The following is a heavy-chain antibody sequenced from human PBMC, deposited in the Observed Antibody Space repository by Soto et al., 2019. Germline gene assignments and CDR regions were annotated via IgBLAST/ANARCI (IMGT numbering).Heavy chain of an antibody. CDR1: GGTFSSYA. D-gene: IGHD3-10*01. CDR3: ARVTMVRGATLPPSRGFDP. V-gene: IGHV1-69*01. Sequence: QVQLVQSGAEVKKPGSSVKVSCKASGGTFSSYAISWVRQAPGQGLEWMGGIIPIFGTANYAQKFQGRVTITADESTSTAYMELSSLRSEDTAVYYCARVTMVRGATLPPSRGFDPRGQGTLVTVSS. CDR2: IIPIFGTA. J-gene: IGHJ5*02.